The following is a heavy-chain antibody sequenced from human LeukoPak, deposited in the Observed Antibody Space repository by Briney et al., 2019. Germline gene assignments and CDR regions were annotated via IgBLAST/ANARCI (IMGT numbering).Heavy chain of an antibody. J-gene: IGHJ4*02. V-gene: IGHV3-21*01. Sequence: GGPLRLSCAASGFTFSSYSMNWVRQAPGKGLEWVSSISSDSSYIYYADSLQGRFTISRDNAKNSLYLQMNSLRAEDTAVYYCARDVCVTSCPYYFDYWGQGTLVTVSS. CDR2: ISSDSSYI. CDR3: ARDVCVTSCPYYFDY. D-gene: IGHD2-2*01. CDR1: GFTFSSYS.